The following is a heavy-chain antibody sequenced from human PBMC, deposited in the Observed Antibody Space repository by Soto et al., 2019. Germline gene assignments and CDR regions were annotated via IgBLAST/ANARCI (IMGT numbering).Heavy chain of an antibody. D-gene: IGHD2-15*01. CDR3: ARANLGILQRTDAFDI. J-gene: IGHJ3*02. V-gene: IGHV4-34*01. CDR1: GGSFSGYY. CDR2: INHSGST. Sequence: SETLSLTCAVYGGSFSGYYWSWIRQPPGKGLEWIGEINHSGSTNYNPSLKSRVTISVDTSKNQFSLKLSSGTAADTAVYYCARANLGILQRTDAFDIWGQGTMVTVSS.